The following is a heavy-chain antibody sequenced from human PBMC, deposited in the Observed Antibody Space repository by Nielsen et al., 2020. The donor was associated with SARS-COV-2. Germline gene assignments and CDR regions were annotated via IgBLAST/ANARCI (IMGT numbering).Heavy chain of an antibody. CDR2: IYYSGST. CDR3: ARHSTRGYSYGYYYYGMDV. J-gene: IGHJ6*02. V-gene: IGHV4-59*08. CDR1: GGSISSYY. D-gene: IGHD5-18*01. Sequence: SETLSLTCTVSGGSISSYYWSWIRQPPGKGLEWIGYIYYSGSTYYNPSLKSRVTISVDTSKNQFSLKLSPVTAADTAVYYCARHSTRGYSYGYYYYGMDVWGQGTTVTVSS.